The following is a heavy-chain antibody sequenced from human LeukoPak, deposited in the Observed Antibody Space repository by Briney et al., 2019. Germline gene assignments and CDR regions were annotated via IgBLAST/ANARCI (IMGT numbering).Heavy chain of an antibody. CDR2: INSDGSIT. V-gene: IGHV3-74*01. D-gene: IGHD1-26*01. CDR1: GFTFSRYW. Sequence: GGSLRLSCAASGFTFSRYWMHWVRQAPGQGLVWVSGINSDGSITTYADSVKGRFTISRDNAKNTLYLQLNSLRAYDTAVYYCARAPTGGSYFDYWGQGSLVTVSS. CDR3: ARAPTGGSYFDY. J-gene: IGHJ4*02.